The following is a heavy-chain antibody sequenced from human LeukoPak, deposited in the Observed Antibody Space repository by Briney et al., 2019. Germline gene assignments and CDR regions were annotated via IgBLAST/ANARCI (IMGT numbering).Heavy chain of an antibody. CDR3: ARVGRERWLQLRTRPGYYFDY. D-gene: IGHD5-12*01. CDR2: IKQDGSEK. CDR1: GFTFSSYW. Sequence: GGSLRVSCAASGFTFSSYWMSWVRQAPGNGLEWVANIKQDGSEKYYVDSVKGRFTISRDNAKNSLYLQMNSLRAEDTAVYYCARVGRERWLQLRTRPGYYFDYWGQGTLVTVSS. V-gene: IGHV3-7*01. J-gene: IGHJ4*02.